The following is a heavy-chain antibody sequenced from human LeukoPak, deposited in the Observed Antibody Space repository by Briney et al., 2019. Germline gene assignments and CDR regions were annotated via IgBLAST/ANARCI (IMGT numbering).Heavy chain of an antibody. CDR2: ISSDGSDI. D-gene: IGHD5-18*01. J-gene: IGHJ4*02. Sequence: GGSLRLSCAASGFTFSSHWMYWVRQAPGKGLVWVSRISSDGSDISYADSVKGRFTISKDNAKNTLSLQMNSLRVEDTALYYCARDNGYSYGAYDYWGQGTLVTVSS. CDR3: ARDNGYSYGAYDY. V-gene: IGHV3-74*01. CDR1: GFTFSSHW.